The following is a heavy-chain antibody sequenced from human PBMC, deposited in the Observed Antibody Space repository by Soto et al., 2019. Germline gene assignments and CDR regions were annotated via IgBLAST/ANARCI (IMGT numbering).Heavy chain of an antibody. D-gene: IGHD5-12*01. CDR3: ARGAEGGWCGHDPGY. CDR1: GGTFSRYS. J-gene: IGHJ4*02. V-gene: IGHV1-69*01. CDR2: IIPIFGSA. Sequence: QVQLVQSGAEVKKPGSSVRVSCKSSGGTFSRYSISWVRQAPGQGLEWMGGIIPIFGSANYAQKFQGRVTIIADESTTTAYMELSSLRSEDTAVYYCARGAEGGWCGHDPGYWGQGTLVIVSS.